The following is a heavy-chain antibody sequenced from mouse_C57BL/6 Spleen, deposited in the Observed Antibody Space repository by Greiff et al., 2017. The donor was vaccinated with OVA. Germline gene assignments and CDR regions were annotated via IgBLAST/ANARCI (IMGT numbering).Heavy chain of an antibody. V-gene: IGHV1-54*01. CDR2: INPGSGGT. J-gene: IGHJ2*01. CDR3: ARSGGNYPYYFDY. D-gene: IGHD2-1*01. Sequence: VHLVESGAELVRPGTSVKVSCKASGYAFTNYLIEWVKQRPGQGLEWIGVINPGSGGTNYNEKFKGKATLTADKSSSTAYMQLSSLTSEDSAVYFCARSGGNYPYYFDYWGQGTTLTVSS. CDR1: GYAFTNYL.